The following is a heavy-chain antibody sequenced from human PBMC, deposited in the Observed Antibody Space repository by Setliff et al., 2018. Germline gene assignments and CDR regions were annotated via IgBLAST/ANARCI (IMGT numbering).Heavy chain of an antibody. D-gene: IGHD6-19*01. CDR1: GGSISSSSYY. Sequence: PSETLSLTCTVSGGSISSSSYYWGWIRQPPGKGLEWIVYMYYSGSTNYNPSFKSRVTISVDTSKNQLPLKLSSVTAADTAVYYCARAPPSSGWTPRGYYYYYMDVLVKGTTVTVSS. J-gene: IGHJ6*03. CDR3: ARAPPSSGWTPRGYYYYYMDV. V-gene: IGHV4-61*05. CDR2: MYYSGST.